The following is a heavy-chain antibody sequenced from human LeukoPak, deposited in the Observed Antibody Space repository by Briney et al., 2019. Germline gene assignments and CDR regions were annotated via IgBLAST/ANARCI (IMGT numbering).Heavy chain of an antibody. CDR3: APSSTVTHTRDP. Sequence: GASVKVSCKCAGYGFSVGYFNWVRQAQGQGLGWMGWINPHSGATNYAQRFQGRISMDASFDTAYIELSRLTSDDTAVYYCAPSSTVTHTRDPWGQGTLVTVSS. J-gene: IGHJ5*02. D-gene: IGHD1-1*01. V-gene: IGHV1-2*02. CDR2: INPHSGAT. CDR1: GYGFSVGY.